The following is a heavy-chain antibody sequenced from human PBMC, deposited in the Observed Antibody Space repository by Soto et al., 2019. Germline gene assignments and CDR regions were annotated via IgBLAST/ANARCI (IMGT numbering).Heavy chain of an antibody. V-gene: IGHV1-46*01. CDR1: GYTFTSYY. CDR3: ASQRGLRYCGGDCSYFDY. Sequence: QVQLVQSGAEVKKPGASVKVSCKASGYTFTSYYMHWVRQAPGQGLEWMGIINPSGGSTSYAQKFQGRVTMTRDTSTSTVYMELSSLRSEDTAVYYCASQRGLRYCGGDCSYFDYWGQGTLVTVSS. J-gene: IGHJ4*02. D-gene: IGHD2-21*02. CDR2: INPSGGST.